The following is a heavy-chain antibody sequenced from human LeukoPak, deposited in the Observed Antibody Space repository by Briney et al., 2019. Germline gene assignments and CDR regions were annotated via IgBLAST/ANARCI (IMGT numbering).Heavy chain of an antibody. V-gene: IGHV3-7*01. D-gene: IGHD6-13*01. CDR1: GFTFSSYW. CDR3: ARESLSSSWYLNWFDP. J-gene: IGHJ5*02. CDR2: IKQDGSEK. Sequence: PGGSLRLSCAASGFTFSSYWMSWVRQAPGKGLEWVANIKQDGSEKYYVDSVKGRFTISRDNAKNSLYLQMNSLRAEATAVYYCARESLSSSWYLNWFDPWGQGTLVTVSS.